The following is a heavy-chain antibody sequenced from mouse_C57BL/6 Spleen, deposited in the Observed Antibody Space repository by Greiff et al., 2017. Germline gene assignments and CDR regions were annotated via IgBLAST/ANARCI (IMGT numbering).Heavy chain of an antibody. D-gene: IGHD3-3*01. V-gene: IGHV2-2*01. Sequence: VQLVESGPGLVQPSQSLSITCTVSGFSLTSYGVHWVRQSPGKGLEWLGVIWSGGSTDYNAAFISRLSISKDNSKSQVFFKMNSLQADDTAIYYCARTGLGAWFAYWGQGTLVTVSA. CDR2: IWSGGST. CDR1: GFSLTSYG. J-gene: IGHJ3*01. CDR3: ARTGLGAWFAY.